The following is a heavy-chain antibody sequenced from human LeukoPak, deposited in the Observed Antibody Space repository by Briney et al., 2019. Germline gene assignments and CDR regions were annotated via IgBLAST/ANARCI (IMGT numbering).Heavy chain of an antibody. Sequence: PGGSLRLSCAASGFTFSSYGMHWVRQAPGKGLEWVSAISGSGGSTYYADSVKGRFTISRDNSKNTLYLQMNSLRAEDTAVYYCAKGDSIAARQNMDVWGKGTTVTVSS. CDR2: ISGSGGST. J-gene: IGHJ6*03. V-gene: IGHV3-23*01. CDR1: GFTFSSYG. D-gene: IGHD6-6*01. CDR3: AKGDSIAARQNMDV.